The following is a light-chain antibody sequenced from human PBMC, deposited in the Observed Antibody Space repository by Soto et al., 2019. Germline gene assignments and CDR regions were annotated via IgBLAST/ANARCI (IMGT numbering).Light chain of an antibody. Sequence: IVMTQSPATLSMSPGERANLSCRASQSVSSNLAWYQQKPGQAPRLLIYGASTRATGIPARFSGSGSGTDFTLTISRLEPEDFAVYYCQQYATSPTTFGQGTKVDIK. J-gene: IGKJ1*01. CDR2: GAS. CDR3: QQYATSPTT. CDR1: QSVSSN. V-gene: IGKV3-15*01.